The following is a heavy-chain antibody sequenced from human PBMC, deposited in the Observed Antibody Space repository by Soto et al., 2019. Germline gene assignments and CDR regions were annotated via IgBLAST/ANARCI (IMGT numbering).Heavy chain of an antibody. D-gene: IGHD3-3*01. CDR2: IYYSGST. V-gene: IGHV4-59*01. CDR3: ARARNYDFWSGYFWFDP. CDR1: GGSISSYY. J-gene: IGHJ5*02. Sequence: PSETLSLTCTVSGGSISSYYWSWIRQPPGKGLEWIGYIYYSGSTNYNPSLKSRVTISVDTSKNQFSLKLSSVTAADTAVYYCARARNYDFWSGYFWFDPWGQGTLVTVSS.